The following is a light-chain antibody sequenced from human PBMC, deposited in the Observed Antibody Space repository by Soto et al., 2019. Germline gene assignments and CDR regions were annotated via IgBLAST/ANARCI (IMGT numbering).Light chain of an antibody. V-gene: IGLV2-23*01. J-gene: IGLJ1*01. Sequence: QSALAQPASVSGSPGQSITISCTGTSSDVGAYNSVSWYQQHPHKAPQVIIYKGTQRPSGVPHRFSGSTSGNAASLTISGLQADDEADYFCCSSAPESTYVFGSGTKLTVL. CDR3: CSSAPESTYV. CDR1: SSDVGAYNS. CDR2: KGT.